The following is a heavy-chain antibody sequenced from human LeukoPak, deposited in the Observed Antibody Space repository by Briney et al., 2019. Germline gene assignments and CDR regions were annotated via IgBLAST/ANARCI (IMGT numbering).Heavy chain of an antibody. CDR2: IYCSGST. CDR3: ARDWSYGSGSYYKGFDP. V-gene: IGHV4-59*01. CDR1: GGSISSYY. D-gene: IGHD3-10*01. Sequence: KPSETLSLTCSVSGGSISSYYWSWTRQPPGKGLEWIGNIYCSGSTNHNPSLKGRLTISVDTSKNQFSLKLNSVTAADTAVYYCARDWSYGSGSYYKGFDPWGQGTLVTVSS. J-gene: IGHJ5*02.